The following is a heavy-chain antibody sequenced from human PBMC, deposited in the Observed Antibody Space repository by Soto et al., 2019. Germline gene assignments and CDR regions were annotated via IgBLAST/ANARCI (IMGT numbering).Heavy chain of an antibody. CDR3: ARVRYSSSWYLEYNWFDP. CDR2: INPNSGGT. D-gene: IGHD6-13*01. Sequence: ASVKVSCKASGYTFTGYYMHWVRQAPGQGLEWMGWINPNSGGTNYAQEFQGRVTMTRDTSISTAYMELSRLRSDDTAVYYCARVRYSSSWYLEYNWFDPWGQGTLVTVSS. V-gene: IGHV1-2*02. J-gene: IGHJ5*02. CDR1: GYTFTGYY.